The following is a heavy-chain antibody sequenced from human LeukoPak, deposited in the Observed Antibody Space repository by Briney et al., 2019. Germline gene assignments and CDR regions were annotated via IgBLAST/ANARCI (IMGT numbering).Heavy chain of an antibody. CDR1: GGSISSGSYY. J-gene: IGHJ5*02. Sequence: PSETLSLTCTVSGGSISSGSYYWSWIRQPAGKGLEWIGRIYTSGSTNYNPSLKSRVTISVDTSKNQFSLKLSSVTAADTAVYYCARDHLYYYGSGADNWFDPWGQGTLVTVSS. CDR3: ARDHLYYYGSGADNWFDP. D-gene: IGHD3-10*01. V-gene: IGHV4-61*02. CDR2: IYTSGST.